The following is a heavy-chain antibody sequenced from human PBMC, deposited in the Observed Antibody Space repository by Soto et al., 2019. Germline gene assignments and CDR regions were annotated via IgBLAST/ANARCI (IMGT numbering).Heavy chain of an antibody. Sequence: PSETLSLTCTVSGGSISSYYWTWIRQPPGKGLEWIGYIYYSGSTNYNPSLKSRVTISVATSKTQFSLKLSSVTAADTAVYYCARLVMITFGTIPYYYMDVWGKGTTVTVSS. J-gene: IGHJ6*03. D-gene: IGHD3-16*01. CDR1: GGSISSYY. V-gene: IGHV4-59*08. CDR2: IYYSGST. CDR3: ARLVMITFGTIPYYYMDV.